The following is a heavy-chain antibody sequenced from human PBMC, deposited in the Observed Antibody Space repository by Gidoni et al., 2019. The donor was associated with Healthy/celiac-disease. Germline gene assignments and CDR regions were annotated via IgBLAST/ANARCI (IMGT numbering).Heavy chain of an antibody. CDR2: IYYSGST. CDR1: GGSISSSSYY. J-gene: IGHJ5*02. V-gene: IGHV4-39*01. CDR3: ARGAVVVAASWFDP. Sequence: QLQLQESGPALVKPSETLSPTCTVSGGSISSSSYYWGWFRQPPGKGLEWIGSIYYSGSTYYNPSLKSRVTISVDTSKNQFSLKLSSVTAADTAVYYCARGAVVVAASWFDPWGQGTLVTVSS. D-gene: IGHD2-15*01.